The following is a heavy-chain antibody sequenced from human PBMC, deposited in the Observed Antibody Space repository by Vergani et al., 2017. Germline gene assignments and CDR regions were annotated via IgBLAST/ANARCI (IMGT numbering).Heavy chain of an antibody. V-gene: IGHV1-2*02. CDR1: GYTFIGYY. Sequence: QVQLVQSGAEVKKPGASVKVSCKASGYTFIGYYMHWVRQAPGQGLEWIGWINPNTGGSNLAQNFQGRVTLTRDTSTRTFYLELSRLKSDDTAVYYCARGGCNGPRCYTQYNYYYFIDVWATGTTVTVSS. CDR2: INPNTGGS. J-gene: IGHJ6*03. D-gene: IGHD2-2*02. CDR3: ARGGCNGPRCYTQYNYYYFIDV.